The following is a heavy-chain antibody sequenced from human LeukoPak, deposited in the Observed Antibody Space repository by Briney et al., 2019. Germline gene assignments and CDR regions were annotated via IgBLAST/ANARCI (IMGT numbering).Heavy chain of an antibody. CDR2: INTSGST. Sequence: PSETLSLTCAVYGXSYSGDYWTWIRQPPGKGLEWIGEINTSGSTTYNPSLMSRATMSLDTSKNQFSLKLTSVTAADTAVYYCARGGVGDRLAYWGQGTLVTVSS. CDR3: ARGGVGDRLAY. J-gene: IGHJ4*02. D-gene: IGHD2-8*01. CDR1: GXSYSGDY. V-gene: IGHV4-34*01.